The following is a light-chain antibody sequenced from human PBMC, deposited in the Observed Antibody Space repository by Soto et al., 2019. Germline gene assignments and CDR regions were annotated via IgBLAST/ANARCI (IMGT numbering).Light chain of an antibody. Sequence: QAVLTQPPSASGTPGQRVTISCSGSSSNIGSNTVNWYQQLPGTAPKHLIYSNNQRPSGVPDRFSGSKSGTSASLAISGLQSEDDADYYCAAWDDSLNGLVFGGGTKRAVL. V-gene: IGLV1-44*01. CDR2: SNN. CDR3: AAWDDSLNGLV. J-gene: IGLJ2*01. CDR1: SSNIGSNT.